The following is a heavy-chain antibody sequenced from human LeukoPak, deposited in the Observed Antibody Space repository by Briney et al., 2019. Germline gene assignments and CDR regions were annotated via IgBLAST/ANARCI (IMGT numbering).Heavy chain of an antibody. J-gene: IGHJ2*01. D-gene: IGHD5-18*01. V-gene: IGHV3-9*01. CDR1: GFMFEDYA. Sequence: GGSLRLSCAASGFMFEDYAMHWVRQFPGKGLEWVAGITWNSGDTGYADSVKGRFTISRDNAKNSLYVQMNSLIAEDTAVYYCARGGYSYGTDWYFDLWGRGTLVTVSS. CDR3: ARGGYSYGTDWYFDL. CDR2: ITWNSGDT.